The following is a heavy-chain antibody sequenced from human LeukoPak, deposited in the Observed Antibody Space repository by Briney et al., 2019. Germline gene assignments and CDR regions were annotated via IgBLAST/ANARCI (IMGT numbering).Heavy chain of an antibody. J-gene: IGHJ4*02. CDR3: ARPFDC. V-gene: IGHV3-23*01. CDR1: GFTFSNYA. CDR2: VTGSGSST. Sequence: GGSLTLSCAASGFTFSNYAMTWVRQAPGKGLEWVSSVTGSGSSTYYAESVKGRFTISRDNSKNTLYLQMNSLRAEDTAVYYCARPFDCWGQGTLVTVSS.